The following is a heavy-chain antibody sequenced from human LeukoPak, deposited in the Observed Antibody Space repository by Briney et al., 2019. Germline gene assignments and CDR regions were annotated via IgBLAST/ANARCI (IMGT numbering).Heavy chain of an antibody. CDR2: ISGSGGST. CDR1: GFTFSDYY. J-gene: IGHJ4*02. V-gene: IGHV3-23*01. CDR3: AKDLDHGGNSCY. D-gene: IGHD4-23*01. Sequence: GGSLRLSCAASGFTFSDYYMSWVRQAPGKGLEWVSAISGSGGSTYYADSVKGRFTISRDNSKNTLYLQMNSLRAEDTAVYYCAKDLDHGGNSCYWGQGTLVTVSS.